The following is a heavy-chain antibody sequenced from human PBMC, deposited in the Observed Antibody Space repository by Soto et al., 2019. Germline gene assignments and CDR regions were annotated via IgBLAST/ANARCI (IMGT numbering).Heavy chain of an antibody. Sequence: SETLSLTCDVSGDSISTSSYYWGWIRQPPGKGLEWIGYIFSSGTTYYNPSLKSRLTMSLDTSQNQFSLRLASVTDADSAVYYCARVPSPFDYYYAMDVWGQGTTVTVSS. D-gene: IGHD3-16*01. CDR3: ARVPSPFDYYYAMDV. CDR1: GDSISTSSYY. CDR2: IFSSGTT. J-gene: IGHJ6*02. V-gene: IGHV4-30-4*08.